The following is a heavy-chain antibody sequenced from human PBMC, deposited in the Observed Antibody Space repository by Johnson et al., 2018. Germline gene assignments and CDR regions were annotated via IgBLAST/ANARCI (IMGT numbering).Heavy chain of an antibody. V-gene: IGHV3-9*01. CDR1: GFTFDDYA. CDR3: AKDRSRDEGWYYDMDV. CDR2: ISWNSGRI. J-gene: IGHJ6*02. Sequence: VQLVQSGGGLVQPGRSLRLSCAASGFTFDDYAMHWVRQAPGKGLEWVSGISWNSGRIGYADSVKGRFTISRDNAKNSLYLQMNSLGAEDPALYYCAKDRSRDEGWYYDMDVWGQGTTVTVSS. D-gene: IGHD2-2*01.